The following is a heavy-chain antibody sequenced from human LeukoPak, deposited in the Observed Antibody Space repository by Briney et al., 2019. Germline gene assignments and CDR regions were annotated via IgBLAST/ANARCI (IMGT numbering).Heavy chain of an antibody. CDR3: ARDPEGSSDAFDI. J-gene: IGHJ3*02. CDR1: GYTFTGYY. CDR2: INPNSGGT. D-gene: IGHD6-6*01. Sequence: ASVKVSCKASGYTFTGYYMHWVRQAPGQGLEWMGRINPNSGGTNYAQKFQGRVTMTRDTSISTAYMELSRLRSDDTAVYYWARDPEGSSDAFDIWGQGTMVTVSS. V-gene: IGHV1-2*06.